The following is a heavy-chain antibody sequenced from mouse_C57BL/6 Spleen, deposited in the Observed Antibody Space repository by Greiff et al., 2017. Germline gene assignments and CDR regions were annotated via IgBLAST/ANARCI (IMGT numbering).Heavy chain of an antibody. CDR1: GFSLSTFGMG. V-gene: IGHV8-8*01. CDR3: ARSGIYGSSYDAMDY. CDR2: IWWDDAK. D-gene: IGHD1-1*01. J-gene: IGHJ4*01. Sequence: QVTLKESGPGILQPSQTLSLTCSFSGFSLSTFGMGVGWIRQPSGKGLDWLAHIWWDDAKYYNPALKSQLPISKDTSKNQVFLKIADVDTANTATYYCARSGIYGSSYDAMDYWGQGTSVTVSS.